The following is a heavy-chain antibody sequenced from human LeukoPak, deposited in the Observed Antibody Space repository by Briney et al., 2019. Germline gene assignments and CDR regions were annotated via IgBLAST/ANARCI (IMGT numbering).Heavy chain of an antibody. Sequence: PSETLSLTCTVSGGSISSGSYYWSWIRQPAGKGLEWIGRIYTSGSTNYNPSLKSRVTISVDTSKNQFSLKLSSVTAAETAVYYCARGIVADAFDIWGQGTMVTVSP. CDR1: GGSISSGSYY. J-gene: IGHJ3*02. D-gene: IGHD3-22*01. CDR3: ARGIVADAFDI. V-gene: IGHV4-61*02. CDR2: IYTSGST.